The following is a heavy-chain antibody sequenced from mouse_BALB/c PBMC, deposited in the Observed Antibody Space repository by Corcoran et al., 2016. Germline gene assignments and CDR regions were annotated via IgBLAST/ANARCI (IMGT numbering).Heavy chain of an antibody. J-gene: IGHJ1*01. CDR3: SRTSTMITRYCDV. CDR2: ILPGSGST. D-gene: IGHD2-4*01. Sequence: QVQLQQSGAELMKPGASVKISCKATGYTFSSYWIEWVKQRPGHGLEWIGEILPGSGSTNYNEKFKGKATFTADTSSNTAYMQRSSLTSEDSSVYYWSRTSTMITRYCDVWGAGTTVTVSS. CDR1: GYTFSSYW. V-gene: IGHV1-9*01.